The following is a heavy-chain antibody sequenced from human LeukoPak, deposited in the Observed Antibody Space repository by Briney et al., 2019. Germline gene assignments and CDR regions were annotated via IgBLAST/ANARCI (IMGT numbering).Heavy chain of an antibody. CDR2: IYYSGST. D-gene: IGHD2-15*01. CDR1: GDSISSYY. V-gene: IGHV4-59*01. CDR3: ARAVVSWFDP. Sequence: SETLSLTCTVSGDSISSYYWSWIRQPPGKGLEWIGYIYYSGSTNYNPSLKNRVTISVDTSKNQLSLGLNSVTAADTAVYYCARAVVSWFDPWGQGTLVTVSS. J-gene: IGHJ5*02.